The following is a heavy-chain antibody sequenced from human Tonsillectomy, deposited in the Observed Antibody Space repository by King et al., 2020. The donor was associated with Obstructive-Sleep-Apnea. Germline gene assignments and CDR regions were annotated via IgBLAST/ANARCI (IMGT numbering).Heavy chain of an antibody. CDR1: GLTFSSYG. CDR2: IWYDGSNK. J-gene: IGHJ2*01. D-gene: IGHD1-26*01. V-gene: IGHV3-33*06. Sequence: QLVQSGGGVVQPGRSLRLSCAASGLTFSSYGMHWVRQAPGKGLEWVAVIWYDGSNKYYADSVKGRFTISRDNSKNTLYLQMNSLRAEDTAVYYCAKDSISHSGSYWYFDLWGRGTLVTVSS. CDR3: AKDSISHSGSYWYFDL.